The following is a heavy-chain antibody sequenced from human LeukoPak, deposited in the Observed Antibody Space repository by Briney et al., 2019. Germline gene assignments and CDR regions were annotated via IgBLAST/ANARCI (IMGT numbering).Heavy chain of an antibody. D-gene: IGHD3-10*01. V-gene: IGHV3-74*01. Sequence: GGSLRLSCAASGFTFSSYWMHWVRQAPGKELVWVSRINSDGSSTSYADSVKGRFTISRDNSKNTLYLQMGSLRAEDMAVYYCARSQFGELFPYFDYWGQGTLVTVSS. CDR3: ARSQFGELFPYFDY. CDR2: INSDGSST. CDR1: GFTFSSYW. J-gene: IGHJ4*02.